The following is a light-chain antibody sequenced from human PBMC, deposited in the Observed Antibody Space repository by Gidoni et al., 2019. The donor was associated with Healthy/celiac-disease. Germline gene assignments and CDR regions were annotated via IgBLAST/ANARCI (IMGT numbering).Light chain of an antibody. CDR3: QQLNSYPRIT. CDR2: AAS. Sequence: DIQLTQSPSFLSASVGDRVNITWRASQGISSYLAWYQQKPGKAPKLLIYAASTVQSGVPSRFSGSGSGTEFTLTISSLQPEDFATYYCQQLNSYPRITFGQGTRLEIK. V-gene: IGKV1-9*01. CDR1: QGISSY. J-gene: IGKJ5*01.